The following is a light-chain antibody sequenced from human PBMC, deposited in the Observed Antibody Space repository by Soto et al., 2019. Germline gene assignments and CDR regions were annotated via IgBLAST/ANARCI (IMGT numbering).Light chain of an antibody. CDR1: PSVSNS. V-gene: IGKV3-11*01. CDR3: QQRNKWPPVT. J-gene: IGKJ4*01. Sequence: ESVLTQSPATLSLSPGERATLSCRASPSVSNSLAWYQHKPGQAPRLLIYDASNRATGVPTRFSGSGSGTDFNLTIVSLEPEDFAVYYCQQRNKWPPVTFGGGTRVEIK. CDR2: DAS.